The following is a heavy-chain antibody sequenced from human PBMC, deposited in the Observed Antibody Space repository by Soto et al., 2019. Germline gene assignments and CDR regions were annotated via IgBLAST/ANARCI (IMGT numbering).Heavy chain of an antibody. V-gene: IGHV4-34*01. J-gene: IGHJ4*02. D-gene: IGHD3-16*02. CDR1: GGSFSGYY. CDR2: INHSGST. CDR3: ARGNEYVWGSYRN. Sequence: QVQLQQWGAGLLKPSETLSLTCAVYGGSFSGYYWSWISQPPGKGLEWIVEINHSGSTNYNPSLKSRVTITVDTANNHFSLKLSSVTAAATAVYYCARGNEYVWGSYRNWGQGTLVTVSS.